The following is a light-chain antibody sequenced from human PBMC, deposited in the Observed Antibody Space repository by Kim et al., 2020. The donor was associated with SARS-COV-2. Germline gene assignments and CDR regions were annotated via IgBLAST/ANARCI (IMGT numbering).Light chain of an antibody. CDR3: AAWDDSLSGWV. J-gene: IGLJ3*02. Sequence: LTIPCSGPHSNIGTNYLYWYQQLPGTAPNLLIAKNSRRPSGVPGRFSGSRSDTAASLAISGLRSDDEGDYYCAAWDDSLSGWVFGRGTQLTVL. CDR2: KNS. CDR1: HSNIGTNY. V-gene: IGLV1-47*01.